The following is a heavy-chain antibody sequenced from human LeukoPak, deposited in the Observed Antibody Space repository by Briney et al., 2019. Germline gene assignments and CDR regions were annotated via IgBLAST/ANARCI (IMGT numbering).Heavy chain of an antibody. CDR1: GYTFTSYG. Sequence: ASVKVSCKASGYTFTSYGISWVRQAPGQGLEWMGWISAYNGNTNYAQKLQGRVTMTTDTSTSTAYMELRSLRSDDTAVYYCARDLGGGSSNEEGDYWGQGTLVTVSS. CDR2: ISAYNGNT. CDR3: ARDLGGGSSNEEGDY. V-gene: IGHV1-18*01. D-gene: IGHD2-2*01. J-gene: IGHJ4*02.